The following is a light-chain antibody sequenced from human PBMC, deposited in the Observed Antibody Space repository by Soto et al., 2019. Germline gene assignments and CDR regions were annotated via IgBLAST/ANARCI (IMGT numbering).Light chain of an antibody. CDR2: GAS. Sequence: EIVMTQSPATLSVSPGERATLSCRASQSISSNLAWYQQKLGQAPRLLIYGASTRATGIPARFSGSGSGTEFPLTISSLQSEDFALYYCHQYENWPQTFGQGTKVEI. J-gene: IGKJ1*01. CDR3: HQYENWPQT. CDR1: QSISSN. V-gene: IGKV3-15*01.